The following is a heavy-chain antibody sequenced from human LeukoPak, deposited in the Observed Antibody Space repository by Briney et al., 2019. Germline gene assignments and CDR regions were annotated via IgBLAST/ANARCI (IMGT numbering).Heavy chain of an antibody. D-gene: IGHD3-3*01. J-gene: IGHJ6*03. Sequence: AASVKVSCRASGYTFTGYYMHWVRQAPGQGLEWMGWINPNSGGTNYAQKFQGRVTMTRDKSIRTAYMELSRLTSDDTAVYYCARVNYDFWSVHYYYYYMDVWGKGTTVTVSS. CDR1: GYTFTGYY. V-gene: IGHV1-2*02. CDR2: INPNSGGT. CDR3: ARVNYDFWSVHYYYYYMDV.